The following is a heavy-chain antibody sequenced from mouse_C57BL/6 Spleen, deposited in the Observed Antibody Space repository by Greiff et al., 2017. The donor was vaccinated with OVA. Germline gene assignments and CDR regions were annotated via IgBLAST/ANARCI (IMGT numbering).Heavy chain of an antibody. D-gene: IGHD2-2*01. Sequence: EVMLVESEGGLVQPGSSMKLSCTASGFTFSDYYMAWVRQVPEKGLEWVANINYDGSSTYYLDSLKSRFIISRDNAKNILYLQMSSLKSEDTATYYCAREWLPYAMDYWGQGTSVTVSS. CDR1: GFTFSDYY. V-gene: IGHV5-16*01. CDR2: INYDGSST. CDR3: AREWLPYAMDY. J-gene: IGHJ4*01.